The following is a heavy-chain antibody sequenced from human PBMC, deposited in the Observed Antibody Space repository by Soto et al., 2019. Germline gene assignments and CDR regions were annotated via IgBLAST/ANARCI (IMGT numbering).Heavy chain of an antibody. D-gene: IGHD2-2*01. CDR1: GGSISSNNW. V-gene: IGHV4-4*02. CDR3: ARLFCSSSSCRTPSWFDP. CDR2: IFHSEST. Sequence: QVQLQESGPGLVKPSGTLSLTCAVSGGSISSNNWWSWVRQAPGPGLEWIGDIFHSESTNYNPSLKSRVTISVDKSKNQFSLKLSSVTAADTAMDYCARLFCSSSSCRTPSWFDPWGQGTLVTVSS. J-gene: IGHJ5*02.